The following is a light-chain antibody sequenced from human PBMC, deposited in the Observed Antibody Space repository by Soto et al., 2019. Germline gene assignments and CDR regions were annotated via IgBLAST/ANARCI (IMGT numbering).Light chain of an antibody. Sequence: IVMTQSPATLSVSPGERATLSCRASQNVNYNLAWYQQKPGQAPSLLIHDASIRATAIPARFSGSGSGTEFTLTSSSLQSEDFAVYYCQQYNNWARTFGQGTKVEIK. CDR2: DAS. CDR3: QQYNNWART. CDR1: QNVNYN. V-gene: IGKV3-15*01. J-gene: IGKJ1*01.